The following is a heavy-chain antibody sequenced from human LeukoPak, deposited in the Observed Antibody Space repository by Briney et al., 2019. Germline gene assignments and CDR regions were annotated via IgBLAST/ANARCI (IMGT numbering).Heavy chain of an antibody. D-gene: IGHD3-22*01. V-gene: IGHV1-24*01. CDR1: GYTLTELS. CDR2: FDPEDGET. Sequence: AAVKVSCKVSGYTLTELSMHWVRQAPGKGLEWMGGFDPEDGETIYAQKFQGRVTMTEDTSTDTAHMELSSLRSEDTAVYYCATAYPHYYDSSGYYYQLDYWGQGTLVTVSS. J-gene: IGHJ4*02. CDR3: ATAYPHYYDSSGYYYQLDY.